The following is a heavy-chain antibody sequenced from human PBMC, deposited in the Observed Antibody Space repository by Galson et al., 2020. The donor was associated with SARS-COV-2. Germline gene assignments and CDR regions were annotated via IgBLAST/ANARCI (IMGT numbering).Heavy chain of an antibody. CDR3: AKSTREITMIVVVIVSGHFDY. CDR1: GFTFSSYA. J-gene: IGHJ4*02. V-gene: IGHV3-23*01. Sequence: QAGGSLRLSCAASGFTFSSYAMSWVRQAPGKGLEWVSAISGSGGSTYYADSVKGRFTISRDNSKNTLYLQMNSLRAEDTAVYYCAKSTREITMIVVVIVSGHFDYWGQGTLVTVSS. CDR2: ISGSGGST. D-gene: IGHD3-22*01.